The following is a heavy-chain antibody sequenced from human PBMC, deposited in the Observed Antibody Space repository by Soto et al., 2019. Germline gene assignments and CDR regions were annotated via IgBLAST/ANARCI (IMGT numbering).Heavy chain of an antibody. Sequence: EPLSLTCTVSGGSISSYYWSWIRQPPGKGLEWIGYIYYSGSTNYNPSLKSRVTISVDTSKNQFSLKLSSVTAADTAVYYCARGLGVRAGFGEFLYYYYGMDVWGQGTTVTVSS. CDR2: IYYSGST. J-gene: IGHJ6*02. CDR1: GGSISSYY. D-gene: IGHD3-10*01. V-gene: IGHV4-59*01. CDR3: ARGLGVRAGFGEFLYYYYGMDV.